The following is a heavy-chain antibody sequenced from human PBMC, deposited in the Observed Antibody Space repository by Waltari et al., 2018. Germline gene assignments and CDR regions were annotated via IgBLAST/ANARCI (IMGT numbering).Heavy chain of an antibody. CDR3: ARILLPTDTYWYFDL. CDR2: IRQDGGET. CDR1: GFTLSSAW. V-gene: IGHV3-7*01. D-gene: IGHD2-2*01. J-gene: IGHJ2*01. Sequence: EVQVVESGGGLVQPGGSLRRSCEASGFTLSSAWMSWVRQAPGKGLEWVVNIRQDGGETYYVDSVKGRFTISRDNAKNSMFLQMNSLRAEDTAVYYCARILLPTDTYWYFDLWGRGTLVTVSS.